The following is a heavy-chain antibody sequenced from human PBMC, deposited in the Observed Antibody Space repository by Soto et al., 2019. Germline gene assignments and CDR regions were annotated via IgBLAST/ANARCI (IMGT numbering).Heavy chain of an antibody. J-gene: IGHJ4*02. CDR1: GVTFSGYS. CDR3: ARDSDDYVWGSYRYLNFDY. D-gene: IGHD3-16*02. V-gene: IGHV3-48*02. CDR2: ISSSSSTI. Sequence: PWGSLTLSCAASGVTFSGYSMNWVRQPPGKGLEWVSYISSSSSTIYYADSVKGRFTISRDNAKTSMYLQMNSLRDEATAVYYCARDSDDYVWGSYRYLNFDYWGQGTLVTVSS.